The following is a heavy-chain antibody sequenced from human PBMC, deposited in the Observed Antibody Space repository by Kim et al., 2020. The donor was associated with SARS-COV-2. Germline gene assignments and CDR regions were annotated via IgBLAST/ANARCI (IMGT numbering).Heavy chain of an antibody. V-gene: IGHV3-23*01. D-gene: IGHD4-17*01. CDR3: AKLTVDYGDYREST. Sequence: ADSVKGRFTISRDNSKNTLYLQMNSLRAEDTAVYYCAKLTVDYGDYRESTWGQGTLVTVSS. J-gene: IGHJ4*02.